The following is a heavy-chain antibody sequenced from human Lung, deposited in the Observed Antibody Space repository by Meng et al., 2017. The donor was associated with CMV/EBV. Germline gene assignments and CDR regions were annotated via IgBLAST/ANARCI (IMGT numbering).Heavy chain of an antibody. CDR3: ARGLFMGSYYFDY. V-gene: IGHV3-21*01. CDR1: GFTFSSYS. D-gene: IGHD3-16*01. CDR2: ISSSSSYI. J-gene: IGHJ4*02. Sequence: GESLKISCAASGFTFSSYSMNWVRQAPGKGLEWVSSISSSSSYIYHADSVKGRFTISRDNAKNSLYLQMNSLRAEDTAVYYCARGLFMGSYYFDYWGQGPLVTVSS.